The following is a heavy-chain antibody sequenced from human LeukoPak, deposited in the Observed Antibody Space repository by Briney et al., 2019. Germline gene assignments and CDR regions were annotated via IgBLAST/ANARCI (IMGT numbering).Heavy chain of an antibody. CDR2: TSDSGDST. Sequence: GGSLRLSCAASGFTFTSHAMSWVRQAPEKGLEWVSSTSDSGDSTYYADSVKGRFTIARDNSKKTVYIQMNSLRAEDTAIYYCAKLIQIVGASDDDYWGQGTLVTVSS. V-gene: IGHV3-23*01. J-gene: IGHJ4*02. CDR3: AKLIQIVGASDDDY. CDR1: GFTFTSHA. D-gene: IGHD1-26*01.